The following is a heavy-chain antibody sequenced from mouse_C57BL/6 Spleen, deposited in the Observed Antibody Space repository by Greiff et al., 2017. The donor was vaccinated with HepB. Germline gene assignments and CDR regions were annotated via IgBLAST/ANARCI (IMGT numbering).Heavy chain of an antibody. V-gene: IGHV1-55*01. CDR3: ARGYYGSSYFDY. CDR2: IYPGSGST. Sequence: QVQLQQPGAELVKPGASVKMSCKASGYTFTSYWITWVKQRPGQGLEWIGDIYPGSGSTNYNEKFKSKATLTVDTSSSSAYMQLSSLTSADSAVYDCARGYYGSSYFDYWGKGTTLTVSS. D-gene: IGHD1-1*01. CDR1: GYTFTSYW. J-gene: IGHJ2*01.